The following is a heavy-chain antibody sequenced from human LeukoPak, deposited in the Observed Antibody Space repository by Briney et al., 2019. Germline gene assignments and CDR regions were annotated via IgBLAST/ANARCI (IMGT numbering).Heavy chain of an antibody. Sequence: PSETLSLTCTVSGGSISSGGYYWSWIRQPPGKGLEWIGYIYHSGSTYYNPSLKSRVTISVDRSKNQFSLKLSSVTAADTAVYYCARVRYGDYVFDYWGQGALVTVSS. CDR2: IYHSGST. CDR1: GGSISSGGYY. J-gene: IGHJ4*02. V-gene: IGHV4-30-2*01. CDR3: ARVRYGDYVFDY. D-gene: IGHD4-17*01.